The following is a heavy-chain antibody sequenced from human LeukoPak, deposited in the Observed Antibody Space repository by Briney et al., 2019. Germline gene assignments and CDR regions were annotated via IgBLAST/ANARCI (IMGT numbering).Heavy chain of an antibody. CDR3: AKAGYFDWLNLRYFDY. CDR2: INPSGGST. D-gene: IGHD3-9*01. CDR1: GYTFTSYY. J-gene: IGHJ4*02. Sequence: ASVTVSCKASGYTFTSYYMHWVRQAPGQGLEWMGLINPSGGSTSYAQKFQGRVTMTRDTSTSTVYMELSSLRSEDTAVYYCAKAGYFDWLNLRYFDYWGQGTLVTVSS. V-gene: IGHV1-46*01.